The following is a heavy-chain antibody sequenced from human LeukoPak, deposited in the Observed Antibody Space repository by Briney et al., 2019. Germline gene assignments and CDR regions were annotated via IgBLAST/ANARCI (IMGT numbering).Heavy chain of an antibody. J-gene: IGHJ5*02. CDR1: GYIFTTYS. Sequence: ASVKLSCKASGYIFTTYSIHWVRQAPGQGLEWMGVINPRGDSTIYAQKFQGRVTLTSDTSTTTIYMELSGLTSDDTGLYYCARKWSSRDWFDPWGQGTLVTVSS. V-gene: IGHV1-46*01. CDR3: ARKWSSRDWFDP. D-gene: IGHD2-8*01. CDR2: INPRGDST.